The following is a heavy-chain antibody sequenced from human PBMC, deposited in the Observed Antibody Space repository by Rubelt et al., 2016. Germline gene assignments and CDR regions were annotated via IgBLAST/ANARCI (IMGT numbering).Heavy chain of an antibody. Sequence: QLQLQESGPGLVKPSETLSLTCTVSGGSMNNNDYYWAWLRQPPGKDPEWIGGIYYSGSTYYNPSLKSRVTRSVDTSKNPVSLMLRSVTSADPAVYYCARTYYYDSSVPVDYWGQGTLVTVSS. J-gene: IGHJ4*02. CDR3: ARTYYYDSSVPVDY. CDR1: GGSMNNNDYY. V-gene: IGHV4-39*01. D-gene: IGHD3-22*01. CDR2: IYYSGST.